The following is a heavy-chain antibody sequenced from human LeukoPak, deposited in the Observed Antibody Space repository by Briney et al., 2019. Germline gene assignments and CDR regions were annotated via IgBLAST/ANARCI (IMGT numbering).Heavy chain of an antibody. Sequence: ASVKVSCKASGGTFSSYTINWVRQATGQGLEWMGWMNPNSGNTGYAQKFQGRVTITRNTSISTAYMELSSLRSEDTAVYYCARVGLYYDFWSGYPGWFDPWGQGTLVTVSS. CDR1: GGTFSSYT. J-gene: IGHJ5*02. V-gene: IGHV1-8*03. D-gene: IGHD3-3*01. CDR3: ARVGLYYDFWSGYPGWFDP. CDR2: MNPNSGNT.